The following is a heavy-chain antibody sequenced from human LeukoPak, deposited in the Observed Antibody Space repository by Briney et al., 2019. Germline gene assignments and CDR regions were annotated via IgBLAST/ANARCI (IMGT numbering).Heavy chain of an antibody. J-gene: IGHJ4*02. Sequence: ASVKVSCKASGYTFTGYYMHWVRQAPGQGLEWMGWINPNSGGTNYAQKFRGRVTMTRDTSISTAYMELSRLRSDDTAVYYCAKMRATYYYDDNFDYWGQGTLVTVSS. CDR2: INPNSGGT. CDR1: GYTFTGYY. CDR3: AKMRATYYYDDNFDY. D-gene: IGHD3-22*01. V-gene: IGHV1-2*02.